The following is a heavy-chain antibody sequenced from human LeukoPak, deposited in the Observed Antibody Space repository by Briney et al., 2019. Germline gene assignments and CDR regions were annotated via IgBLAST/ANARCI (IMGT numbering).Heavy chain of an antibody. CDR2: LYSGGST. D-gene: IGHD6-13*01. Sequence: GGSLRLSCASSGFTLSGNYMSWLRQAPGKGLEWVSILYSGGSTYYADSEKGRFTISRDNSKNTLYLQMNSLRAEDTAVYYCARARHSSSWYYFDYWGQGTLVTVSS. V-gene: IGHV3-66*02. J-gene: IGHJ4*02. CDR1: GFTLSGNY. CDR3: ARARHSSSWYYFDY.